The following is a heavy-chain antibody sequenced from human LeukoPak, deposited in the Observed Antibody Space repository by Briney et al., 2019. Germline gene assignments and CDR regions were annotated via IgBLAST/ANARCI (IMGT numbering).Heavy chain of an antibody. CDR1: GGSINSYY. CDR2: IYFSGST. CDR3: ARDDSSRDDSSGYHV. D-gene: IGHD3-22*01. V-gene: IGHV4-4*07. J-gene: IGHJ4*02. Sequence: SETLSLTCTVSGGSINSYYWTWIRQSAEKGLEWIVHIYFSGSTNYNPALKGRIAISLDDSKNQFSLKLRSVTAADTAVYFCARDDSSRDDSSGYHVWGRGTLATVSS.